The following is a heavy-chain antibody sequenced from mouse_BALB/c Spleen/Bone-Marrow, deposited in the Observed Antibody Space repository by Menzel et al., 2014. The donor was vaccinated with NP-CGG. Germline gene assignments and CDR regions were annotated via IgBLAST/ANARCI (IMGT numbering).Heavy chain of an antibody. CDR1: GFTFSDYY. V-gene: IGHV5-12*02. CDR2: ISYGGGST. Sequence: EVNVVESGGGLVQPGGSLKLSCATSGFTFSDYYMYWVRQTPEKRLEWVAYISYGGGSTYYPDTVKGRFTLSRDTAKNTVYMQMSRLKSEDTAMYFCARAYYKYAVDCFAYWGQGTLVTVSA. J-gene: IGHJ3*01. CDR3: ARAYYKYAVDCFAY. D-gene: IGHD2-14*01.